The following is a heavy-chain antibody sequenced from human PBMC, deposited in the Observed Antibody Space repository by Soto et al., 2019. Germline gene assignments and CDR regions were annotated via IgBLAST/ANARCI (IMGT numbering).Heavy chain of an antibody. D-gene: IGHD2-15*01. CDR3: AKGRSEVAARSALNY. CDR1: GFTFSNYA. V-gene: IGHV3-23*01. CDR2: ISGSGDST. Sequence: EVQLLESGGGLVQPGGSLRLSCAASGFTFSNYAMSWVRQAPGKGLEWVSGISGSGDSTFYADSVKGRFTISRDTSMNSLYLQMNSLRAEDTAVYYCAKGRSEVAARSALNYWGQGTLITVSS. J-gene: IGHJ4*02.